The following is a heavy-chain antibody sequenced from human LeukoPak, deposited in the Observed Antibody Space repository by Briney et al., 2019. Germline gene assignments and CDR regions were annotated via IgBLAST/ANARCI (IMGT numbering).Heavy chain of an antibody. D-gene: IGHD3-3*01. Sequence: PSETLSLTCTVSGGSISSYYWSWIRQPPGKGLEWIGYIYYSGSTNYNPSLKSRVTISVDTSKNQFSLKLSSVTAADTAVYYCARGRITTLDWYFDLWGRGTLLTVSS. CDR3: ARGRITTLDWYFDL. V-gene: IGHV4-59*12. CDR2: IYYSGST. CDR1: GGSISSYY. J-gene: IGHJ2*01.